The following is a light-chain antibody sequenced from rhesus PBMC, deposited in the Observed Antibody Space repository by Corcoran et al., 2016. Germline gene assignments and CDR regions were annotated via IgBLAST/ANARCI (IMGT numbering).Light chain of an antibody. J-gene: IGKJ2*01. CDR3: LQDYTTPYS. Sequence: DIQMTQSPSSLSASVADRVTVTCRASQGINNALSWYQQKPGNAPTLLINAASTLQTGVSSRFSGSGCRTDYTLTISSLQPENVATYYCLQDYTTPYSFGQGAKVEIK. CDR2: AAS. V-gene: IGKV1-94*01. CDR1: QGINNA.